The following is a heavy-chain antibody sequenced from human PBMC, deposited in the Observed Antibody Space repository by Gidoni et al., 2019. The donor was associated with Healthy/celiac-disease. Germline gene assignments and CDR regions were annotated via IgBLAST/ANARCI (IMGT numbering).Heavy chain of an antibody. V-gene: IGHV3-49*03. CDR1: GFTFGDYA. CDR3: TRDGSYCGSGRLFDY. CDR2: IRSKAYGGTT. Sequence: EVQLVESGGGLVQPGRSLRLSCTASGFTFGDYAMSWFRQAPGKGLEWVGFIRSKAYGGTTEYAASVKGRFTISRDDSKSIAYLQMNSLKTEDTAVYYCTRDGSYCGSGRLFDYWGQGTLVTVSS. J-gene: IGHJ4*02. D-gene: IGHD3-10*01.